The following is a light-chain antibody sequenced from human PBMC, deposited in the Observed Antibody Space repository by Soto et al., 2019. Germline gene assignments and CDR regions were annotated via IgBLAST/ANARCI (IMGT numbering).Light chain of an antibody. Sequence: QSALTQPASVSGSLGQSITISCTATNXDINFFNYVYGYQLPPGKAPKLIIYGVGSRPSGVSNRFSGSRSGNACSLTISRLQTEDEADYYCISFTVKSASYGFGTGTKVTV. V-gene: IGLV2-14*01. CDR3: ISFTVKSASYG. J-gene: IGLJ1*01. CDR2: GVG. CDR1: NXDINFFNY.